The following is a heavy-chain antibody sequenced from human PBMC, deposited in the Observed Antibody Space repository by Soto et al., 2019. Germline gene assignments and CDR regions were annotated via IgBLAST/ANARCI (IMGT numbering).Heavy chain of an antibody. CDR1: GFTFSSFE. J-gene: IGHJ4*02. D-gene: IGHD5-18*01. V-gene: IGHV3-48*03. CDR3: AREDADHLPDTFDF. Sequence: GGSLRLSCAASGFTFSSFEMNWVRQAPGRGLEWVSYISTSGSTTYYSDSVKGRFSVPRDNAKNSLFLQMDSLRAEDTALYFCAREDADHLPDTFDFWGQGTPVTVSS. CDR2: ISTSGSTT.